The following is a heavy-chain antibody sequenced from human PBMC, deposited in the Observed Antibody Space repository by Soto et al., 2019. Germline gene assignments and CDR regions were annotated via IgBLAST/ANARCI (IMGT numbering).Heavy chain of an antibody. J-gene: IGHJ6*02. V-gene: IGHV1-18*04. Sequence: QVQLVQSGVEVKKPGASVKVPCKASGYTFISNGISWVRQAPGQGLEWMGLISGKNGNTNYAQKLQGRVRLTTDTSTSIAYMELRSLRSDDTAVYYCARVSSSIVVVPDYGMDVWGQGTTVTVSS. CDR3: ARVSSSIVVVPDYGMDV. CDR1: GYTFISNG. D-gene: IGHD2-15*01. CDR2: ISGKNGNT.